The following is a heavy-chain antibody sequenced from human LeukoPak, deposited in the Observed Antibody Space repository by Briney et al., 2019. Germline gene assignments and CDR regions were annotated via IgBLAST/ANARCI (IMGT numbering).Heavy chain of an antibody. V-gene: IGHV3-23*01. D-gene: IGHD6-13*01. CDR2: ISGSGGST. Sequence: GGSLRLSCAASGFTFSSYAMSWVRQAPGKGLEWVSAISGSGGSTYYADSVKGRFTISRDNSKNTLYLQMNSLRAEDTAVYYCAKDLRGEDSSSSPPNWFDPWGQGTLVTVSS. CDR1: GFTFSSYA. CDR3: AKDLRGEDSSSSPPNWFDP. J-gene: IGHJ5*02.